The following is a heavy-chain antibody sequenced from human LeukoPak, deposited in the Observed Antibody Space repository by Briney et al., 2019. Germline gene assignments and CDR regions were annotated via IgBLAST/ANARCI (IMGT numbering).Heavy chain of an antibody. J-gene: IGHJ4*02. Sequence: SETLSLTCTVSGGSISSSSYYWNWIRQPPGKGLEWIGEISHSGSTNYNPSLKSRVSISEDTSKNQFSLKLSSVTAADTAVYYCARSTMVRGRPFAYWGQGTLVTVSS. D-gene: IGHD3-10*01. CDR3: ARSTMVRGRPFAY. V-gene: IGHV4-39*07. CDR1: GGSISSSSYY. CDR2: ISHSGST.